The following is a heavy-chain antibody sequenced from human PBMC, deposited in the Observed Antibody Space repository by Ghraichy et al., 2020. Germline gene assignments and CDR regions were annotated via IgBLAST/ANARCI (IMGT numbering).Heavy chain of an antibody. D-gene: IGHD6-6*01. J-gene: IGHJ6*03. V-gene: IGHV4-34*01. CDR2: INHSGST. CDR1: GGSFSGYY. CDR3: ARAPPAIAARRYYYYYYMDV. Sequence: SQTLSLTCAVYGGSFSGYYWSWIRQPPGKGLEWIGEINHSGSTNYNPSLKSRVTISVDTSKNQFSLKLSSVTAADTAVYYCARAPPAIAARRYYYYYYMDVWGKGTTVTVSS.